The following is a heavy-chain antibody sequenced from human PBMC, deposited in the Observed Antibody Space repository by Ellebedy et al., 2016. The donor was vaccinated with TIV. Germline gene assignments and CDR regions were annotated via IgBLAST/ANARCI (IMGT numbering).Heavy chain of an antibody. CDR2: IWYDGSNK. V-gene: IGHV3-33*03. J-gene: IGHJ4*02. CDR1: GFTFSSYG. CDR3: ARGMTV. D-gene: IGHD3-16*01. Sequence: GESLKISCAASGFTFSSYGMHWVRQAPGKGLEWVAVIWYDGSNKYYADSVKGRFTISRDNAKNSLYLQMNSLRAEDTAVYYCARGMTVWGQGTLVTVSS.